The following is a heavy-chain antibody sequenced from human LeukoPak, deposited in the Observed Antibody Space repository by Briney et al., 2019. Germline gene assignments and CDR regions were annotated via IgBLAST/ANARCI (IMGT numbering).Heavy chain of an antibody. CDR1: GYTFTNYG. V-gene: IGHV1-18*01. Sequence: ASVKVSCKASGYTFTNYGITWVRQAPGQGLEWMGWISGHQGNTKYAQNFQGRVTMTIDTSTSTAYMDLRSLRSDDTAIYFCARXXLXTITAGPFEYWGQGTLVAVSS. CDR3: ARXXLXTITAGPFEY. CDR2: ISGHQGNT. D-gene: IGHD5-12*01. J-gene: IGHJ4*02.